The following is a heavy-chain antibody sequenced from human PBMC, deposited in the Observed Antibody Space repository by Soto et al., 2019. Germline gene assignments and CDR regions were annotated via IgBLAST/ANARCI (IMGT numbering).Heavy chain of an antibody. CDR1: GYTFTSYY. Sequence: QVQLVQSGAEVKKPGASVKVYCKASGYTFTSYYMHWVRQAPGQGPEWMGIINPSGGSTSYAQKSQGRVTMTRDTSTRTVYMELSSLRSEDTAVYYCARYVSGRYPHAQGRLLGCYFDLWGRGAMVTVS. CDR2: INPSGGST. D-gene: IGHD1-26*01. V-gene: IGHV1-46*01. J-gene: IGHJ2*01. CDR3: ARYVSGRYPHAQGRLLGCYFDL.